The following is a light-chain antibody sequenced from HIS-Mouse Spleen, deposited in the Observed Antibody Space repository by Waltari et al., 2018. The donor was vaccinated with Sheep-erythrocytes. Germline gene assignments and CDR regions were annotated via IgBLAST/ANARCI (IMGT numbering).Light chain of an antibody. Sequence: SYELTQPPSVSVSPGQTASITCSGDKLGDKYACWYQQKPGQSPVLVSYQDSKRPAGIPERFSGSKSGNTATLTISGTQAMDEADYYCQAWDSSTVVFGGGTKLTVL. J-gene: IGLJ2*01. CDR2: QDS. V-gene: IGLV3-1*01. CDR3: QAWDSSTVV. CDR1: KLGDKY.